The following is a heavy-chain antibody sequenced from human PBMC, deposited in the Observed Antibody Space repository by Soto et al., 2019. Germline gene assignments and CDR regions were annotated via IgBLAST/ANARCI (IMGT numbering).Heavy chain of an antibody. CDR1: GFTFSDYY. CDR3: ARGRDAYNVDSFDY. V-gene: IGHV3-11*05. CDR2: INSGISYT. D-gene: IGHD3-16*01. Sequence: QVQLVESGGGLVKPGGSLRLSCAASGFTFSDYYMSWIRQAPGKGLEWVSYINSGISYTNYADSVKGRFTISRDNVKNSVYLQMNSLRAEDTAVYYCARGRDAYNVDSFDYWGQGTLVTVSS. J-gene: IGHJ4*02.